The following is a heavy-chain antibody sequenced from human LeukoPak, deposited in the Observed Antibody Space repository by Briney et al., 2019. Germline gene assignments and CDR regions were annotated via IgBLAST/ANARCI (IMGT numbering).Heavy chain of an antibody. CDR2: IGGRGDNT. D-gene: IGHD6-19*01. Sequence: GGSLRLSCGASGFTFNRFCMSWVRQAPGKGLEWGSAIGGRGDNTWYADSVKGRFTISRDNSKNILYLQMNSLRAEDTAMYYCAKDLWASETVIGTSRLADSWGQGTLVTVST. V-gene: IGHV3-23*01. CDR1: GFTFNRFC. J-gene: IGHJ4*02. CDR3: AKDLWASETVIGTSRLADS.